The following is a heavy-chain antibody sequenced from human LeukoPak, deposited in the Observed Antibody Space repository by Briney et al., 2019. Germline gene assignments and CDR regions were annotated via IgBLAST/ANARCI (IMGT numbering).Heavy chain of an antibody. CDR3: ARPYYDILTGYISGGAFDI. Sequence: GGSLRLSCAASGFTFSSYGMHWVRQAPGKGLEWVAVISYDGSNKYYADSVKGRFTISRDNSKNTLYLQMNSLRAEDTAVYYCARPYYDILTGYISGGAFDIWGQGTMVTVSS. J-gene: IGHJ3*02. CDR2: ISYDGSNK. V-gene: IGHV3-30*03. CDR1: GFTFSSYG. D-gene: IGHD3-9*01.